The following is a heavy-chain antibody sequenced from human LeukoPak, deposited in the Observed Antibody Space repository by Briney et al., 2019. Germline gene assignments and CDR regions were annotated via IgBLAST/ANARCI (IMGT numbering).Heavy chain of an antibody. D-gene: IGHD5-18*01. CDR3: VRDPYSNYFDY. V-gene: IGHV1-2*02. CDR1: GYTFTGYY. J-gene: IGHJ4*02. Sequence: ASMKVSCKSSGYTFTGYYMHWVRQAPGQGLEWMGWINPNTGGINYAQEFQGRVTMTRDTSISAAYMELSRLRSDDTAVYYCVRDPYSNYFDYWGQGTLVTVSS. CDR2: INPNTGGI.